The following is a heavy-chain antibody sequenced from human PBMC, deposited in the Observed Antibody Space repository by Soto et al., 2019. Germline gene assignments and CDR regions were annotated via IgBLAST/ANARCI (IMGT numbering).Heavy chain of an antibody. CDR1: GFTFSSYD. Sequence: GGSLRLSCAASGFTFSSYDMHWVRQATGKGLEWVSAIGTAGDTYYPGSVKGRFTISRENAKNSLYLQMNSLRAGDTAVYYCARGKYYYDSSGYYYGEPYYFDYWGQGTLVTVS. CDR3: ARGKYYYDSSGYYYGEPYYFDY. V-gene: IGHV3-13*01. J-gene: IGHJ4*02. D-gene: IGHD3-22*01. CDR2: IGTAGDT.